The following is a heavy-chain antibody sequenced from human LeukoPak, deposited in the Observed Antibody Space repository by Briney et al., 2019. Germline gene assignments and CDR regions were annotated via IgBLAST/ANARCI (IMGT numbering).Heavy chain of an antibody. V-gene: IGHV3-30*18. D-gene: IGHD1-26*01. CDR1: GFTFSSYG. CDR3: AKVVYGGSYGDY. CDR2: ISYDGSNK. J-gene: IGHJ4*02. Sequence: PGRSLRLPCAASGFTFSSYGMHWVRQAPGKGLEWVAVISYDGSNKYYADSVKGRFTISRDNSKNTLYLQMNSLRAEDTAVYYCAKVVYGGSYGDYWGQGTLVTVSS.